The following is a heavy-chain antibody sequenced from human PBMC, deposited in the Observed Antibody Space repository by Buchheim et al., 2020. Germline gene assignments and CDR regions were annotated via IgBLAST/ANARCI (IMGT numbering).Heavy chain of an antibody. CDR2: IFHTGYA. D-gene: IGHD2-15*01. V-gene: IGHV4-4*02. CDR3: ARDPPGDRVAI. J-gene: IGHJ4*02. CDR1: GDSISSSNW. Sequence: QMLLQESGPGLVKPSGTLSLTCAVSGDSISSSNWWSWVRQPPGKGLEWIGEIFHTGYANYNPSLKSRVTISVDQSKNPFSLKLSSVTAADTAVYFCARDPPGDRVAIWGQGTL.